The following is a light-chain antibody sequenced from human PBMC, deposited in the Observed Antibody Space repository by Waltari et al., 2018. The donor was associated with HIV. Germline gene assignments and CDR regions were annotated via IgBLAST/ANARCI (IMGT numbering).Light chain of an antibody. V-gene: IGLV3-25*03. J-gene: IGLJ1*01. Sequence: SYELTQPPSVSVSPGQTARITCSGDALPKQYAYWYQQKPGQAPILVIYKDIERPSVVPELFSGSSSATTVTLTISGVQAEDEADYYCQSADSSDTFVFGSGTKLTVL. CDR2: KDI. CDR1: ALPKQY. CDR3: QSADSSDTFV.